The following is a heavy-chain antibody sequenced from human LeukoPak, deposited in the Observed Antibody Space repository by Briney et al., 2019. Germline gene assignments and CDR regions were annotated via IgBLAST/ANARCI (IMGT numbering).Heavy chain of an antibody. J-gene: IGHJ3*01. D-gene: IGHD3-22*01. CDR1: GDFISTSSDY. V-gene: IGHV4-39*01. Sequence: KPSETLSLTCIVSGDFISTSSDYWGWIRQPPGKGLEWIGSIYYTGSTHYKPSLRGRVTISVDTTNNQFSLRLSSVTAVDTAMYYCARHRDFHDSSGYLPAFDVWGQGRLINVSS. CDR3: ARHRDFHDSSGYLPAFDV. CDR2: IYYTGST.